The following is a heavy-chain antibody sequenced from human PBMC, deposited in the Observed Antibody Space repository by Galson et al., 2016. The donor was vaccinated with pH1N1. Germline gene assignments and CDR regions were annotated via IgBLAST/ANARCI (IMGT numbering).Heavy chain of an antibody. CDR1: GYTFTNYG. D-gene: IGHD5-18*01. V-gene: IGHV1-18*01. CDR2: MSAYHGNT. J-gene: IGHJ4*02. Sequence: SVKVSCKASGYTFTNYGITWVRQAPGQGLEWMAWMSAYHGNTKYEQKFQGRVTMATDTSTNTAYMELRNLKSDDTAVYYCARDVRISLWLPDFWGQGTLVTVSS. CDR3: ARDVRISLWLPDF.